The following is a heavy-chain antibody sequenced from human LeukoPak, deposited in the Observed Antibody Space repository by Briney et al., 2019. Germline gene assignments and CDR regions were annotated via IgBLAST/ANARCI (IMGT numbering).Heavy chain of an antibody. CDR3: ARDPPYSSGWFFDY. V-gene: IGHV3-20*04. D-gene: IGHD6-19*01. J-gene: IGHJ4*02. CDR1: GFTFDDYG. Sequence: GGSLRLSCAASGFTFDDYGMSWVRQAPGKGLEWVSGINWNGGSTGYADSVKGRFTISRDNAKNSLYLQMNSLRAEDTALYYCARDPPYSSGWFFDYWGQGTLVTVSS. CDR2: INWNGGST.